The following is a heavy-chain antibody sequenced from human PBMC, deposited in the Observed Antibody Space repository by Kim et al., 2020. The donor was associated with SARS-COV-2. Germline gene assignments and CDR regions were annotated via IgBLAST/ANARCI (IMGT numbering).Heavy chain of an antibody. Sequence: GGSLRLSCAASGFTFGDYAMHWVRQAPGKGLEWVSGISWNSGSIGYADSVKGRFTISRDNAKNSLYLQMNSLRAEDTALYYCAKNGELWSEIDYWGQGTLVTVSS. CDR3: AKNGELWSEIDY. CDR2: ISWNSGSI. V-gene: IGHV3-9*01. D-gene: IGHD5-18*01. J-gene: IGHJ4*02. CDR1: GFTFGDYA.